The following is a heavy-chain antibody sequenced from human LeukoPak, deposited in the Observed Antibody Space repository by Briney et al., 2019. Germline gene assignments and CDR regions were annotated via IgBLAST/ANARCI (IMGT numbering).Heavy chain of an antibody. V-gene: IGHV1-8*01. J-gene: IGHJ5*02. D-gene: IGHD6-19*01. Sequence: ASVKVSCKASGYTFTSYDINWVRQATGRGLEWMGWMNPNSGNTGYAQKFQGRVTMTRNTSISTAYMELSSLRSEDTAVYYCARGLPPYSSGWFGFDPWGQGTLVTVSS. CDR1: GYTFTSYD. CDR2: MNPNSGNT. CDR3: ARGLPPYSSGWFGFDP.